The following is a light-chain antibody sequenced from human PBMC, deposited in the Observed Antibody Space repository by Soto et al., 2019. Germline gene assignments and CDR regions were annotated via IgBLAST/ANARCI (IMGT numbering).Light chain of an antibody. CDR1: SSNIGAGYD. CDR2: INS. J-gene: IGLJ3*02. CDR3: QSYDSSLSGSV. Sequence: QSVLTQPPSVSGAPGQRVTISCTGSSSNIGAGYDVHWYQQLPGTAPKLLIYINSKRPSGVPDRFSGSKSGTSASLAITGLQAEDEADYYCQSYDSSLSGSVFGGGTKVTVL. V-gene: IGLV1-40*01.